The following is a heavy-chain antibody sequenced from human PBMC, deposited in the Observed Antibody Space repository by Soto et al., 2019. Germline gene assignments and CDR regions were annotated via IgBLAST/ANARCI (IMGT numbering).Heavy chain of an antibody. CDR3: ASGFYGAGSYYSLDY. Sequence: QVQLVQSGAEVKTPGASVKVSCKVSGYTFTSYGINWVRQAPGQGLEWMGWITAYNFDTNYSQKFQGRANMTIDTSTSTAYMEMRSLTSDDTAVYYCASGFYGAGSYYSLDYWGRGALVTVSS. D-gene: IGHD3-10*01. CDR1: GYTFTSYG. CDR2: ITAYNFDT. J-gene: IGHJ4*02. V-gene: IGHV1-18*01.